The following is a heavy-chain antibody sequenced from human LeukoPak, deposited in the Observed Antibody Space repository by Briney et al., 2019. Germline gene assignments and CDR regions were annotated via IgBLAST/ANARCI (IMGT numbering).Heavy chain of an antibody. J-gene: IGHJ6*02. CDR2: INPNSGGT. CDR3: ASKGRNDYGDYLFGMDV. CDR1: GYAFTGYY. Sequence: GASVKVSCKASGYAFTGYYMHWVRQAPGQGLEWMGWINPNSGGTNYAQKFQGRVTMTRDTSISTAYMELSSLRSEDTAVYYCASKGRNDYGDYLFGMDVWGQGTTVTVSS. V-gene: IGHV1-2*02. D-gene: IGHD4-17*01.